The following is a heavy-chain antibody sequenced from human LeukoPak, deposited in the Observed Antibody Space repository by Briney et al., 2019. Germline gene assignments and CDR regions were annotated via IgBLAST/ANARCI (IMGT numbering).Heavy chain of an antibody. Sequence: GGSLRLSCAASGFTFSSYSMSWVRQAPGKGLEWVANIKQDGSEKYYVDSVKGRFTISRDNAKNSLYLQMNSLRAEDTAVYYCGRVYYYDWGSRWGDYFDSWGQGTRVTVPS. D-gene: IGHD3-10*01. CDR3: GRVYYYDWGSRWGDYFDS. CDR1: GFTFSSYS. CDR2: IKQDGSEK. V-gene: IGHV3-7*01. J-gene: IGHJ4*02.